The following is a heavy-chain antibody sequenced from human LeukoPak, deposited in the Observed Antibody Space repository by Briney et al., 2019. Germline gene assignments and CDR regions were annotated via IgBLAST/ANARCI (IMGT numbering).Heavy chain of an antibody. CDR3: ARRRITIFGVVISYGMDV. CDR1: GGSMSPYH. CDR2: IYYSGST. V-gene: IGHV4-59*12. J-gene: IGHJ6*02. D-gene: IGHD3-3*01. Sequence: SETLSLTCTVSGGSMSPYHWGWIRQPPGKGLEWTGYIYYSGSTNYNPSLKSRVTMSVDTSKNQFSLKLSSVTAADTAVYYCARRRITIFGVVISYGMDVWGQGTTVTVSS.